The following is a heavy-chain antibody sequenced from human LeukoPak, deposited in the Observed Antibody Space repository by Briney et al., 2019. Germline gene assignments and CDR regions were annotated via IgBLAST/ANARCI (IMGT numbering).Heavy chain of an antibody. V-gene: IGHV1-2*02. CDR1: GYTFTGYY. Sequence: ASVKVSFKASGYTFTGYYMHWVRQAPGQGLEWLGWINPNSGGTNYAQKFQGRVTMTSDTSISTAYMELSRLRSDDTAVYYCARVFLRYGYNWGFDYWGQGTLVTVSS. CDR3: ARVFLRYGYNWGFDY. CDR2: INPNSGGT. J-gene: IGHJ4*02. D-gene: IGHD5-24*01.